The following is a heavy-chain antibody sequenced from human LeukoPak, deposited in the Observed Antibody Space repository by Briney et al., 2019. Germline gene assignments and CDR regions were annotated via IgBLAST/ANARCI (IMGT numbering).Heavy chain of an antibody. CDR3: ARENNGSTMVVLYYFDY. CDR2: ISYDGSNK. V-gene: IGHV3-30-3*01. D-gene: IGHD2-15*01. CDR1: GFTFSSYA. Sequence: GGSLRPSCAASGFTFSSYAMHWVRQAPGKGLEWVAVISYDGSNKYYADSVKGRFTISRDNSKNTLYLQMNSLRAEDTAVYYCARENNGSTMVVLYYFDYWGQGTLVTVSS. J-gene: IGHJ4*02.